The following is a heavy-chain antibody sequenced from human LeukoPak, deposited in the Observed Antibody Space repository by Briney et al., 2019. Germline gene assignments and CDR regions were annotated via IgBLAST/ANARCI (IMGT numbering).Heavy chain of an antibody. J-gene: IGHJ4*02. CDR1: GYTFTSYY. CDR2: INPIGGTT. CDR3: ARPKYSSSWED. V-gene: IGHV1-46*01. Sequence: ASVKVSCKTSGYTFTSYYIHWVRQAPGQGLEWMGIINPIGGTTDYPQKFQGRVTITADKSTSTAYMELSSLRSEDTAVYYCARPKYSSSWEDWGQGTLVTVSS. D-gene: IGHD6-13*01.